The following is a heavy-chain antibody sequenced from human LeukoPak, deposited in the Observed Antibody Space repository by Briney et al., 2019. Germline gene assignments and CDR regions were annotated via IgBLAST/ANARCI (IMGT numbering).Heavy chain of an antibody. CDR2: IKKDGSEK. CDR1: GFTLRSYW. Sequence: GGSLRLSCEASGFTLRSYWMSGVRQAPGKGLEWVANIKKDGSEKYYVASVKGRFTISRDNAKNSLYLQMNSLRVEDTAVYYCARLLGYDFWSGYYKVYYYNGMDVWDQGTTVTVSS. J-gene: IGHJ6*02. V-gene: IGHV3-7*01. D-gene: IGHD3-3*01. CDR3: ARLLGYDFWSGYYKVYYYNGMDV.